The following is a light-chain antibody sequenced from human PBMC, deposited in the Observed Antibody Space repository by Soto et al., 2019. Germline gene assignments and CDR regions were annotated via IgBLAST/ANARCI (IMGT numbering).Light chain of an antibody. V-gene: IGLV2-14*01. CDR3: SSYISSSTPYV. J-gene: IGLJ1*01. CDR2: DVS. CDR1: SSDVGGYNY. Sequence: QSVPTQPASVSGSPGQSITITCIGTSSDVGGYNYVSWYQQHPGKAPKLMIYDVSNRPSGVSNRFSGSKSGNTASLTISGLQAEDEADYYCSSYISSSTPYVFGTGTKVTVL.